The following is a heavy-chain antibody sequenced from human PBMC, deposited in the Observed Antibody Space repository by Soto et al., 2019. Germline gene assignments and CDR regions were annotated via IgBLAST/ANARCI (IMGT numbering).Heavy chain of an antibody. D-gene: IGHD1-7*01. V-gene: IGHV1-18*01. Sequence: ASVKVSCKASGYTFTSYGISWVRQAPGQGLEWMGWISAYNGNTNYAQKLQGRVTMTTDTSTSTAYMELRSPRSDDTAVYYCASFGITGTKLYYGMDVWGQGTTVTVSS. CDR1: GYTFTSYG. CDR2: ISAYNGNT. CDR3: ASFGITGTKLYYGMDV. J-gene: IGHJ6*02.